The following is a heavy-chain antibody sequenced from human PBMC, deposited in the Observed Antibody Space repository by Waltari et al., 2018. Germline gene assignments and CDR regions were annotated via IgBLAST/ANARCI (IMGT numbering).Heavy chain of an antibody. V-gene: IGHV4-39*01. CDR3: TRHEGDVVVIPTSPYGLDV. CDR1: ADPITSPTSH. J-gene: IGHJ6*02. D-gene: IGHD2-21*01. CDR2: LFYGGTT. Sequence: QLQLQESGPGLVKPWETLSPTCPFPADPITSPTSHFGWLRQPPGKGLEWLGSLFYGGTTYYNPSLKSRVTIFVDTSKNQFSLRLTSVTAADTATYYCTRHEGDVVVIPTSPYGLDVWGPGTTVTVSS.